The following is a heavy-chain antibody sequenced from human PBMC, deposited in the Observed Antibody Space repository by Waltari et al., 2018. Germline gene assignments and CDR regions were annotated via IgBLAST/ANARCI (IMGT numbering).Heavy chain of an antibody. CDR3: ARFLPDRGYNYGYNY. V-gene: IGHV4-59*01. CDR1: GGSISSYY. Sequence: QVQLQESGPGLVKPSEPLSLTCTVSGGSISSYYWSWLRQPPGKGLEWIGYIYYSGSTNYNPSLNSRVTISVDTSKNQFSLKLSSVTAADTAVYYCARFLPDRGYNYGYNYWGQGTLVTVSS. CDR2: IYYSGST. D-gene: IGHD5-18*01. J-gene: IGHJ4*02.